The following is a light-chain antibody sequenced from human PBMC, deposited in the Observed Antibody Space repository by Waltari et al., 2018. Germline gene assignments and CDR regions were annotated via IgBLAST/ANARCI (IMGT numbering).Light chain of an antibody. V-gene: IGKV3-15*01. J-gene: IGKJ5*01. CDR1: QSVRSN. CDR3: QQYNNGRSIT. Sequence: EIVMTQSPATLSVSPGERATLSCRASQSVRSNLAWYQQKPGQAPRLLIYGASTRATGIPARFSGSGSGTEFTLTISSLQFEEFGVYYCQQYNNGRSITFCQGRRLEIK. CDR2: GAS.